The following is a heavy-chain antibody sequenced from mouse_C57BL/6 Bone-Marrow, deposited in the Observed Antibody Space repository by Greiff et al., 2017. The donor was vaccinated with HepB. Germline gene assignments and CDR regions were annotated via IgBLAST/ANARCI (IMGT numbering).Heavy chain of an antibody. CDR3: AVTTVVAPYYALDY. Sequence: QVQLQQPGAELVKPGASVKLSCKASGYTFTSYWMHWVKQRPGQGLEWIGMIHPNSGSTNYNEKFKSKATLTVDKSSSTAYLQLSSLTSEDSAVYYCAVTTVVAPYYALDYWGQGTSVTVSS. V-gene: IGHV1-64*01. CDR1: GYTFTSYW. J-gene: IGHJ4*01. CDR2: IHPNSGST. D-gene: IGHD1-1*01.